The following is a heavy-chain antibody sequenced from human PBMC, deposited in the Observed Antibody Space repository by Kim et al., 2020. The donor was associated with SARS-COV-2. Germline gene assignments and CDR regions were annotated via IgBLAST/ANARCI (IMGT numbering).Heavy chain of an antibody. V-gene: IGHV3-7*01. J-gene: IGHJ4*02. Sequence: YVDSVKGRCTISRDYAKNSLFLQMNSLRAEDTGVYYCAKTIGGADINFDYWGQGTLVTVSS. CDR3: AKTIGGADINFDY. D-gene: IGHD3-9*01.